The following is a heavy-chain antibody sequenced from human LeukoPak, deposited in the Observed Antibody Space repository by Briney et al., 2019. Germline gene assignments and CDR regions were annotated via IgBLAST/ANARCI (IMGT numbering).Heavy chain of an antibody. CDR3: VKDLRRVAGSFDY. V-gene: IGHV3-64D*06. CDR2: ISSNGGST. Sequence: GGSLRLSCSASGFTFSSYAMHWVRQAPGKGLEYVSAISSNGGSTYYADSVKGRFTTSRDNSKNTLYLQMSSLRAEDTAVYYCVKDLRRVAGSFDYWGQGTLVTVSS. J-gene: IGHJ4*02. CDR1: GFTFSSYA. D-gene: IGHD6-19*01.